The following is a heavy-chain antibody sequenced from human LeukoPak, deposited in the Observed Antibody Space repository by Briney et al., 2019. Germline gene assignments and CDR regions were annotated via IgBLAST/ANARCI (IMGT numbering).Heavy chain of an antibody. J-gene: IGHJ4*02. Sequence: GESLKISCKGSGHSFTSYWIGWVRQMPGKGLEWMGIIYPGDSDTRYSPSFQGQVTISADKSISTAYLQWSSLKASDTAMYYCARLQRGHSSGWYFDYWGQGTLVTVSS. CDR2: IYPGDSDT. CDR3: ARLQRGHSSGWYFDY. D-gene: IGHD6-19*01. V-gene: IGHV5-51*01. CDR1: GHSFTSYW.